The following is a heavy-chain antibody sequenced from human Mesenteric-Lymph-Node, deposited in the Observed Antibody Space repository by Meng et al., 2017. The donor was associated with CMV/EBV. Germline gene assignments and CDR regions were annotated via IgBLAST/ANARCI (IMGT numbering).Heavy chain of an antibody. J-gene: IGHJ4*02. CDR1: GGSFSGYY. CDR2: INHSGST. D-gene: IGHD3-9*01. Sequence: QVQFHNWGAGLLKPSETLSVTCAVYGGSFSGYYWNWIRQSPEKGLEWIGEINHSGSTTYNPSFTSRIIISVDTSTNQISLNMSSVTAADTAVYYCARGSSYDILTGYFDYWGQGALVTVSS. V-gene: IGHV4-34*01. CDR3: ARGSSYDILTGYFDY.